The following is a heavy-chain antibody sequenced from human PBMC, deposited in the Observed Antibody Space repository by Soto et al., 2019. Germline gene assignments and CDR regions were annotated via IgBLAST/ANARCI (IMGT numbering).Heavy chain of an antibody. CDR1: GYTLTELS. CDR2: FDPEDGET. D-gene: IGHD5-18*01. V-gene: IGHV1-24*01. Sequence: EASVKVSCKVSGYTLTELSMHWVRQAPGKGLEWMGGFDPEDGETIYAQKFQGRVTMTEDTSTDTAYMELSSLRSEDTAVYYCATRYGYAGGWFDPWGQGTLVTVSS. J-gene: IGHJ5*02. CDR3: ATRYGYAGGWFDP.